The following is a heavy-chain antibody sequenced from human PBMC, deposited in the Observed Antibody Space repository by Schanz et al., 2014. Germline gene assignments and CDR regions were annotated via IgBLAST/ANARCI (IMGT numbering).Heavy chain of an antibody. V-gene: IGHV3-64D*06. CDR2: ISNNGDST. D-gene: IGHD5-18*01. CDR1: GFTFSDYY. J-gene: IGHJ2*01. CDR3: GRAGTGMAGWYFEL. Sequence: EVQLLESGGGLVQPGGSLRLSCTASGFTFSDYYMSWVRQAPGKGLEYISAISNNGDSTYYADSVKGRFTISRDNSKNTLFLQMSSLRVDDMAVYYCGRAGTGMAGWYFELWGRGTLVTVSS.